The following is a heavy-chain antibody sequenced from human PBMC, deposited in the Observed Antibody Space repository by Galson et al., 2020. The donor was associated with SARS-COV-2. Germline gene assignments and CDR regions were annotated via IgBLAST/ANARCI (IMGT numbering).Heavy chain of an antibody. V-gene: IGHV1-69*06. CDR2: IIPIFGTA. CDR1: GGTFSSYA. D-gene: IGHD2-15*01. CDR3: ARASTPYCSGGSCYLGHAFDI. Sequence: SVKVSCKASGGTFSSYAISWVRQAPGQGLEWMGGIIPIFGTANYAQKFQGRVTITADKSTSTAYMELSSLRSEDTAVYYCARASTPYCSGGSCYLGHAFDIWGQGKMVTVSS. J-gene: IGHJ3*02.